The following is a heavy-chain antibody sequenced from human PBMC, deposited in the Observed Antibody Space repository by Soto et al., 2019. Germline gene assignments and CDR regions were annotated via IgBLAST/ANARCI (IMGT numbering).Heavy chain of an antibody. CDR3: SRVRGLSCYNWFDP. Sequence: QAQLVQSGAELKKPGSSVKVSCKASGGNFSSYAISWLRQAPGQGLEWMGGIFPLFGTTNYAQKFKGRLMITAYESAITEYMELRSLRFEDTAVEYCSRVRGLSCYNWFDPWGQGRPVTVS. J-gene: IGHJ5*02. CDR1: GGNFSSYA. D-gene: IGHD2-2*01. V-gene: IGHV1-69*01. CDR2: IFPLFGTT.